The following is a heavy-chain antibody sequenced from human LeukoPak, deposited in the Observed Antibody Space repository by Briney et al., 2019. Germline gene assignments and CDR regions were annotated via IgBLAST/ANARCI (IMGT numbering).Heavy chain of an antibody. CDR3: ARDLGDGYSYY. Sequence: PSETLSLTCTVSGGSISSYYWSWIRQPPGKGLEWIGYIYYSGSTNYNPSLMSRVTISVDTSKNQFSLKLSSVTTADTAVYYCARDLGDGYSYYWGQGTLVTVSS. CDR1: GGSISSYY. V-gene: IGHV4-59*01. J-gene: IGHJ4*02. D-gene: IGHD4-4*01. CDR2: IYYSGST.